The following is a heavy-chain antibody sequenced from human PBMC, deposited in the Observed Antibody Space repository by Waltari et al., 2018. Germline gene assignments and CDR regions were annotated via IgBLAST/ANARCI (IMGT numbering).Heavy chain of an antibody. J-gene: IGHJ4*02. D-gene: IGHD5-12*01. CDR3: ARRGPSYFDY. Sequence: QLQLQESGPGLVKPSETLSLTCTVSGGSISSSSYYWGWIRQPPGKGLAWIGSIYYSGSTYYNPSPKSRVTISVDTSKNQFSLKLSSVTAADTAVYYCARRGPSYFDYWGQGTLVTVSS. CDR1: GGSISSSSYY. V-gene: IGHV4-39*01. CDR2: IYYSGST.